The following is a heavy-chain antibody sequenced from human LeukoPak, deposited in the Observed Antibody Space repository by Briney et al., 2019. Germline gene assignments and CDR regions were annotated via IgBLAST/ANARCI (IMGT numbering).Heavy chain of an antibody. CDR3: VTAVDSGGYNFERGANY. Sequence: GGSLRLSCAASGFTFTTYAMSWVRQASGKGLEWVSSVSGNGHHTYYADSVKGRFIISSDNFKNMVFLQMNSLRVEDTALYYCVTAVDSGGYNFERGANYWGQGTLVTVSS. J-gene: IGHJ4*02. D-gene: IGHD3-22*01. CDR2: VSGNGHHT. V-gene: IGHV3-23*01. CDR1: GFTFTTYA.